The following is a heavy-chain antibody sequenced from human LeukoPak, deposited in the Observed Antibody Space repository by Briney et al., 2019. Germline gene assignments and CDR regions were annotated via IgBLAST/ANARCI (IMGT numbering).Heavy chain of an antibody. CDR3: VNLGYSD. CDR2: IKNDGSDK. J-gene: IGHJ4*02. CDR1: GFSFSAAW. V-gene: IGHV3-7*01. D-gene: IGHD5-12*01. Sequence: GGSLRLSCEASGFSFSAAWMTWVRQAPGKGLEWVATIKNDGSDKYYVDSVKGRFTLSRDNAKNSVYLQMNILRVEDTAVYYCVNLGYSDGGQGTLVTVSS.